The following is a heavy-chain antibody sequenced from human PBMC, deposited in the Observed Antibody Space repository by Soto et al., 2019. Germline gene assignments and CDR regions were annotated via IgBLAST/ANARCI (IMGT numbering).Heavy chain of an antibody. V-gene: IGHV1-69*04. CDR3: ARDRKGDYFFDY. J-gene: IGHJ4*02. D-gene: IGHD2-21*02. Sequence: SVKVSCKASGGTFSSYTITCVRQAPGQGLEWMGRIIPILGIANYAQKFQGRVTITADKSTSTAYMELSSLRSEDTAVYYCARDRKGDYFFDYWGQGTLVTVSS. CDR1: GGTFSSYT. CDR2: IIPILGIA.